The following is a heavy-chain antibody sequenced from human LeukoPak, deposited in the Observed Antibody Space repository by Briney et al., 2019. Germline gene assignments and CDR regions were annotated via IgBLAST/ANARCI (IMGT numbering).Heavy chain of an antibody. Sequence: SETLSLTCTVSGVSITSDYWSWIRQPPGKGLEWIGSIYYSGSTYYNPSLKSRVTISVDTSKNQFSLKLSSVTAADTAVYYCARDLNDSSGYSQMRGGYWGQGTLVTVSS. V-gene: IGHV4-59*12. CDR3: ARDLNDSSGYSQMRGGY. D-gene: IGHD3-22*01. CDR1: GVSITSDY. CDR2: IYYSGST. J-gene: IGHJ4*02.